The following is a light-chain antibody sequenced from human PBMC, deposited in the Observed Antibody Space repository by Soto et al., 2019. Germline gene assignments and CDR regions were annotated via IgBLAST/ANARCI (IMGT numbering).Light chain of an antibody. CDR2: EVN. Sequence: QSVLTQPPSASGSPGQSVTISCTGTSSDVGGYDSVAWYQQHPHKAPKLIIYEVNKRPSGVPDRFSGFKSGNTASLTISGLQAEDEADYYCSSHASSRTLVFGLGTKVTVL. CDR1: SSDVGGYDS. J-gene: IGLJ1*01. V-gene: IGLV2-8*01. CDR3: SSHASSRTLV.